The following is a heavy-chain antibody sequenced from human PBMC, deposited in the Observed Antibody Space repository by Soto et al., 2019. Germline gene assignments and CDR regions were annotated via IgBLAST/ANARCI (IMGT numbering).Heavy chain of an antibody. CDR2: ISSSSSYI. CDR1: GFTFSSYS. V-gene: IGHV3-21*01. CDR3: ARDLHTYYDFWSGYHAALYYYGMDV. D-gene: IGHD3-3*01. Sequence: GGSLRRSCAASGFTFSSYSMNWGRQAPGKGLEWVSSISSSSSYIYYADSVKGRFTISRDNAKNSLYLQMNSLRAEDTAVYYCARDLHTYYDFWSGYHAALYYYGMDVWGQGTTVTVSS. J-gene: IGHJ6*02.